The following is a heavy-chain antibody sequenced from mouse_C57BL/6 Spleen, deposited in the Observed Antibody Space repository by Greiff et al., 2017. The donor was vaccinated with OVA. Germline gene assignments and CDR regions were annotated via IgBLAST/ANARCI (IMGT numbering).Heavy chain of an antibody. Sequence: VQLKQSGPELVKPGASVKIPCKASGYTFTDYNMDWVKQSHGKSLEWIGDINPNNGGTIYNQKFKGKATLTVDKSSSTAYMERRSLTSEDTAVYYCARGDYGYDLAWLAYWGQGTLVTVSA. CDR2: INPNNGGT. J-gene: IGHJ3*01. D-gene: IGHD2-2*01. CDR1: GYTFTDYN. V-gene: IGHV1-18*01. CDR3: ARGDYGYDLAWLAY.